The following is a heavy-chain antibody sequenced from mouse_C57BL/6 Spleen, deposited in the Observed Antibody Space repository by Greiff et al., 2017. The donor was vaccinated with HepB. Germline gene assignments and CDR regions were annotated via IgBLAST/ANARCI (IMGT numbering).Heavy chain of an antibody. CDR1: GYTFTSYW. CDR3: ASSLFYDGYPLGYFDV. CDR2: IDPNSGGT. V-gene: IGHV1-72*01. Sequence: QVQLQQPGAELVKPGASVKLSCKASGYTFTSYWMHWVKQRPGRGLEWIGRIDPNSGGTKYNEKFKSKATLTVDKPSSTAYMQLSSLTSEDSAVYYCASSLFYDGYPLGYFDVWGTGTTVTVSS. D-gene: IGHD2-3*01. J-gene: IGHJ1*03.